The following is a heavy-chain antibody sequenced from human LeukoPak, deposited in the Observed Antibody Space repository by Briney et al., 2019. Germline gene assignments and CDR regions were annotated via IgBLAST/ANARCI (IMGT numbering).Heavy chain of an antibody. CDR2: ISSSSSYI. CDR1: GFTFSSYS. Sequence: SGGSLRLSCAASGFTFSSYSMNWVRQAPGKGLERVSSISSSSSYIYYADSVKGRFTISRDNAKNSLYLQMNSLRAEDTAVYYCAGDFLRSSSWYGMDAFDIWGQGTMVTVSS. D-gene: IGHD6-13*01. CDR3: AGDFLRSSSWYGMDAFDI. J-gene: IGHJ3*02. V-gene: IGHV3-21*01.